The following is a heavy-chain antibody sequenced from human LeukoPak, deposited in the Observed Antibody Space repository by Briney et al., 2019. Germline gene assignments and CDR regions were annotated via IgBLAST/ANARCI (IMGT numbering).Heavy chain of an antibody. V-gene: IGHV3-30-3*01. D-gene: IGHD1-26*01. CDR2: ISYDGSNK. CDR3: ARAGGSFPLYFDY. CDR1: GFTFSSYA. J-gene: IGHJ4*02. Sequence: GGSLRPSCAASGFTFSSYAMHWVRQAPGKGLEWVAVISYDGSNKYYADSVKGRFTISRDNSKNTLYLQMNSLRAEDTAVYFCARAGGSFPLYFDYWGQGTLVTVSS.